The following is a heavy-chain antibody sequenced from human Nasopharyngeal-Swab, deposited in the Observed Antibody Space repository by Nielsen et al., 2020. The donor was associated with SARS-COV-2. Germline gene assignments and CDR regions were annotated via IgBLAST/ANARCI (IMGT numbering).Heavy chain of an antibody. V-gene: IGHV3-23*01. Sequence: GESLKISCAASGFTFSSYAMSWVRQAPGKGLEWISSISGSGGSTYYADSVKGRFSISRDNSKNTLYLQMNSLRPEDTAVYYCARGRHCSSNSCYSYYYYYNMDVWGKGTTVTVSS. CDR3: ARGRHCSSNSCYSYYYYYNMDV. J-gene: IGHJ6*03. CDR1: GFTFSSYA. CDR2: ISGSGGST. D-gene: IGHD2-2*01.